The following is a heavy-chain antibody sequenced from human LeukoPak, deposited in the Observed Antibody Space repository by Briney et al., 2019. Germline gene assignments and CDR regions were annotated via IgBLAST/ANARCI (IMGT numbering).Heavy chain of an antibody. D-gene: IGHD2-15*01. CDR1: GGSISSSSYY. Sequence: SETLSLTCTVSGGSISSSSYYWGWIRQPPGKGLEWIGSIYYSGSTYYNPSLKSRVTISVDTSKNQFSLKLSSATAADTAVYYCASGKGYCSGGSCLYYWGQGTLVTVSS. V-gene: IGHV4-39*07. J-gene: IGHJ4*02. CDR2: IYYSGST. CDR3: ASGKGYCSGGSCLYY.